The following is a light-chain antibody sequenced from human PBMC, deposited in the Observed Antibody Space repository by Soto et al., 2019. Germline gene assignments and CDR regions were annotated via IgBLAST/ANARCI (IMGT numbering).Light chain of an antibody. V-gene: IGKV1-5*01. CDR1: QSISSW. Sequence: DIQMTQSPSTLSASVGDRVTITCRASQSISSWLAWYQQKPGKAPKLLIYDASSLESGVPSRFSGSGSGTEFTLTNSSLQPDDFATYYCQQYNSYWTFGQGTKVDI. J-gene: IGKJ1*01. CDR2: DAS. CDR3: QQYNSYWT.